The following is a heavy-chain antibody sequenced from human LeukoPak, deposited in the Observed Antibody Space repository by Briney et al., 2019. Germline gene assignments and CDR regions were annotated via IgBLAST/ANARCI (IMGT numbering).Heavy chain of an antibody. CDR3: ARGNYDFWRGYALNWFDP. D-gene: IGHD3-3*01. J-gene: IGHJ5*02. V-gene: IGHV1-18*01. CDR1: GYSFTNYG. CDR2: INTNNGNT. Sequence: ASVKVSCKASGYSFTNYGINWVRQAPGQGLEWMGWINTNNGNTNYAQKFQGRVTMTTDTSTSTAYMELRSLRSDDTAMYYWARGNYDFWRGYALNWFDPWGQGTLVTVSS.